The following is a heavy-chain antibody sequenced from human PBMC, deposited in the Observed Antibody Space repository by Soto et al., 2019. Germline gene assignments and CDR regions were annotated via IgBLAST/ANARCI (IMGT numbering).Heavy chain of an antibody. CDR1: GFTFTSSA. J-gene: IGHJ4*02. CDR3: EAWGGSYRFDY. Sequence: SVKVSCKASGFTFTSSAVQWVRQARGQRLEWIGWIVVGSGNTNYAQKFQERVTITRDMSTSTTYMELSSLRSEDTAVYYCEAWGGSYRFDYWGQGTLVTVSS. V-gene: IGHV1-58*01. D-gene: IGHD3-16*02. CDR2: IVVGSGNT.